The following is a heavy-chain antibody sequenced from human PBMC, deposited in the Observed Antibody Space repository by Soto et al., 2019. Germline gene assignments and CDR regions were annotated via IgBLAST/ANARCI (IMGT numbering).Heavy chain of an antibody. D-gene: IGHD2-15*01. Sequence: PGGSLRLSCAASGFTFSSYSMNWVRQAPGKGLEWVSSISSSSSYIYYADSVKGRFTISRDNAKKSLYLQMNSLRAEDTAVYYCARVGGFCSGGSCQVLFFDSWGQGALVTVSS. CDR3: ARVGGFCSGGSCQVLFFDS. CDR1: GFTFSSYS. J-gene: IGHJ4*02. V-gene: IGHV3-21*01. CDR2: ISSSSSYI.